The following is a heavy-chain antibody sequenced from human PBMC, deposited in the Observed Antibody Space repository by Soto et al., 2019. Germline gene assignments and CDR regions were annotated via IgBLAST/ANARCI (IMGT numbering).Heavy chain of an antibody. CDR3: AHRRQPADISYFDY. D-gene: IGHD2-2*01. Sequence: QITLKESGPTLVKPTQTLTLTCTFSGFSLSTSGVGVGWIRQPPGKALEWLALIYWDDDKRYSPSLKSRLTITKDTSKTQVVLTMTNMDPVDTATYYCAHRRQPADISYFDYWGQGTLVTVSS. V-gene: IGHV2-5*02. CDR2: IYWDDDK. J-gene: IGHJ4*02. CDR1: GFSLSTSGVG.